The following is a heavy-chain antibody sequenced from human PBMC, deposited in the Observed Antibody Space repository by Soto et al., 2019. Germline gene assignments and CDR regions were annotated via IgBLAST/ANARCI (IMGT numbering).Heavy chain of an antibody. CDR1: GGTFSSYA. CDR3: ASRFDYYDRIELDYYYGMDV. J-gene: IGHJ6*02. CDR2: ISPIVGTA. Sequence: QVQLVQSGAEVKKPGSSVKVSCKASGGTFSSYAISWVRQAPGQGLEWMGGISPIVGTANYAQKFQGRVTITADESTSTAYMELSSLRYEDTAVYYCASRFDYYDRIELDYYYGMDVWGQGTTVTVSS. V-gene: IGHV1-69*01. D-gene: IGHD3-22*01.